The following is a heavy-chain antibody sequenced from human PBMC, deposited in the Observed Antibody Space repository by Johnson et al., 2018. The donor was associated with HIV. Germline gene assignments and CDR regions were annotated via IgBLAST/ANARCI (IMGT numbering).Heavy chain of an antibody. CDR1: GFIFDDYG. V-gene: IGHV3-20*04. J-gene: IGHJ3*02. CDR3: ARAGGIFGVEDAFDI. Sequence: VQLVESGGGVLRPGASLRLSCEGFGFIFDDYGLNWVRQAPGKGLEWVSGINWTGGITGYGDSVKGRLTISRDISKNTLYLQMNSLRAEDTAVYYCARAGGIFGVEDAFDIWGQGTMVTVSS. CDR2: INWTGGIT. D-gene: IGHD3-3*01.